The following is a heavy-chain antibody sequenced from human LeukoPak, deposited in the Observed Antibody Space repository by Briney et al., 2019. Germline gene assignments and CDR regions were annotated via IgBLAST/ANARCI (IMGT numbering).Heavy chain of an antibody. Sequence: GGSLRLSCAASGFTLSSYWMHWVRQAPGKGLVWVSRIKSDGSTTNYADSVKGRFTISRDNSKNTLYLQMNSLRAEDTAVYYCARDYIYYDSSGYYYSDYWGQGTLVTVSS. CDR3: ARDYIYYDSSGYYYSDY. J-gene: IGHJ4*02. D-gene: IGHD3-22*01. CDR1: GFTLSSYW. CDR2: IKSDGSTT. V-gene: IGHV3-74*01.